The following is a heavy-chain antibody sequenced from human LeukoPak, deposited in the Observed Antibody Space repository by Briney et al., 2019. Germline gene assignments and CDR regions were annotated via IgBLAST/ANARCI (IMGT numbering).Heavy chain of an antibody. V-gene: IGHV4-34*01. CDR2: INHSGST. CDR1: GGSFSGYY. CDR3: EVRLSGGYYYMDV. J-gene: IGHJ6*03. Sequence: SETLSLTCAVYGGSFSGYYWSWIRQPPGKGLEWIGEINHSGSTNYNPSLKSRVTISVDTSKNQFSLKLSSVTAADTAVYYCEVRLSGGYYYMDVWGKGTTVTVSS. D-gene: IGHD4/OR15-4a*01.